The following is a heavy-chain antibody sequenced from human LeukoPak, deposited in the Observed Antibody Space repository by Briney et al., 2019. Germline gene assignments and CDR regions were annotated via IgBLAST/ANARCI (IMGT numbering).Heavy chain of an antibody. Sequence: SETLSLTCTVSGGSISSYYWSWIRQPPGKGLEWVGYIYYSGSTDYNPSLKRRVTISVDTSKNQFSLKLSSVTAADTAVYYCARHSTVTALYNCFDPWGQGTLVTVSS. CDR3: ARHSTVTALYNCFDP. J-gene: IGHJ5*02. V-gene: IGHV4-59*08. CDR2: IYYSGST. D-gene: IGHD4-17*01. CDR1: GGSISSYY.